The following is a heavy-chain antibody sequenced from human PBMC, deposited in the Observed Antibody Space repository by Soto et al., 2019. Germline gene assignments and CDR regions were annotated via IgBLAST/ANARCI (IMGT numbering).Heavy chain of an antibody. CDR3: VGQREMFGDFDHTLYGLDV. CDR2: ISSDSSDI. V-gene: IGHV3-21*02. Sequence: EAQVVESGGGLVKPGESLRLACAASGFVFTNFNMHWVRQAPGKGLGWVSSISSDSSDIYDAASVRGRFTITRDNAEKSLFLHMSILRAEATAVYYCVGQREMFGDFDHTLYGLDVWGQGTTVTVSS. D-gene: IGHD3-10*02. CDR1: GFVFTNFN. J-gene: IGHJ6*02.